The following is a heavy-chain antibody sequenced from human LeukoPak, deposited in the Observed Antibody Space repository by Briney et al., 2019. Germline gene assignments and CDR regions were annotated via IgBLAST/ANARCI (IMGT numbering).Heavy chain of an antibody. CDR3: ARAVSSSCLFDY. Sequence: ASVTVSCKASGYTFTGYYMHWVRQASGQGLEWMGRINPNSGGTNYAQKFQGRVTMTRDTSISTAYMELSRLRSDDTAVCYCARAVSSSCLFDYWGQGTLVTVSS. CDR1: GYTFTGYY. V-gene: IGHV1-2*06. CDR2: INPNSGGT. J-gene: IGHJ4*02. D-gene: IGHD6-13*01.